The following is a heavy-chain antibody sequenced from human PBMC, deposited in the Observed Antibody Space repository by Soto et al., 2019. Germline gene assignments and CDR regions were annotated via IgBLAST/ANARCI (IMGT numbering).Heavy chain of an antibody. D-gene: IGHD6-19*01. CDR1: GYTFSNYV. V-gene: IGHV1-3*01. J-gene: IGHJ2*01. Sequence: AAVKFSCKASGYTFSNYVIHWVRQAPGQRLDCIGWINAGNGKTKYSQKFQDRVTITRDTSATTAYMELSSLRSEDTAVFYCARSGYSSGWYHWYFDFWGRGTLVTVSS. CDR3: ARSGYSSGWYHWYFDF. CDR2: INAGNGKT.